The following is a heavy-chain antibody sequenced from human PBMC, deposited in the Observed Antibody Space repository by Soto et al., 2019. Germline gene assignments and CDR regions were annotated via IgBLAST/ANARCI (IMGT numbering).Heavy chain of an antibody. CDR2: INPSGGST. CDR1: GYTFTSYY. D-gene: IGHD4-17*01. J-gene: IGHJ5*02. Sequence: ASVKVSCKASGYTFTSYYMHWVRQAPGQGLEWMGIINPSGGSTSYAQKFQGRVTMTTDTSTSTVYMELRSLRSDDTAVYYCVRDPSYGEHLNWFDPWGQGTLVTVST. V-gene: IGHV1-46*01. CDR3: VRDPSYGEHLNWFDP.